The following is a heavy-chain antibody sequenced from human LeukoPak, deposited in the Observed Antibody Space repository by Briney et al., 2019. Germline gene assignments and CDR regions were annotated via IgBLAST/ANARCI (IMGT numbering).Heavy chain of an antibody. V-gene: IGHV4-34*01. D-gene: IGHD3-3*01. J-gene: IGHJ5*02. CDR3: ARGRRNVLRFLGASLNWFDP. CDR2: INHSGST. Sequence: PSETLSLTCAVYGGPFSGYYWSWIRQPPGKGLEWIGEINHSGSTNYNPSLKSRVTISVDTSKNQFSLKLSSVTAADTAVYYCARGRRNVLRFLGASLNWFDPWGQGTLVTVSS. CDR1: GGPFSGYY.